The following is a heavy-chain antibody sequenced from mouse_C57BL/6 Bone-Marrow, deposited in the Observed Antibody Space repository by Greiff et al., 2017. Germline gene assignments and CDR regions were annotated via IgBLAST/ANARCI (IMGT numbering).Heavy chain of an antibody. CDR1: GYTFTSYW. CDR2: IDPADSET. J-gene: IGHJ4*01. V-gene: IGHV1-52*01. Sequence: QVQLQQPGAELVRPGSSVKLSCKASGYTFTSYWMHWVKQRPIQGLEWIGNIDPADSETHYNQKFKDKATLTVDKSSSTAYMQLSSLTSEDSAVYYCERSGAYDGYWYYAMDYWGQGTTVTVSS. CDR3: ERSGAYDGYWYYAMDY. D-gene: IGHD2-3*01.